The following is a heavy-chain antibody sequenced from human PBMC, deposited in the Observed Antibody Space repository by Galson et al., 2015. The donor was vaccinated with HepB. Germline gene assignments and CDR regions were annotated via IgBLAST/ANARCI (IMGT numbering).Heavy chain of an antibody. CDR2: IWYDGSNK. CDR3: ASHSGSYDDAFDI. J-gene: IGHJ3*02. Sequence: SLRLSCAXSGFTFSSYGMHWVRQAPGKGLEWVAVIWYDGSNKYYADSVKGRFTISRDNSKNTLYLQMNSLRAEDTAVYYCASHSGSYDDAFDIWGQGTMVTVSS. CDR1: GFTFSSYG. D-gene: IGHD1-26*01. V-gene: IGHV3-33*01.